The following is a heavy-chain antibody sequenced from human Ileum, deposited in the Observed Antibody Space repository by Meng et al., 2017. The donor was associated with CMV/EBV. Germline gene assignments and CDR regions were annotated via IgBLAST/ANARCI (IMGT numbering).Heavy chain of an antibody. CDR2: ISTTSDLK. V-gene: IGHV3-48*02. CDR3: VGDCTAASCLGY. J-gene: IGHJ4*02. Sequence: GESLKISCAASGLIPRTFGMNWVRQAPGKGLQWVSYISTTSDLKLYADSVMGRFTISRDNAKNSLYLQMNRLTDEDTAVYFCVGDCTAASCLGYWGQGTPVTVSS. CDR1: GLIPRTFG. D-gene: IGHD2-2*01.